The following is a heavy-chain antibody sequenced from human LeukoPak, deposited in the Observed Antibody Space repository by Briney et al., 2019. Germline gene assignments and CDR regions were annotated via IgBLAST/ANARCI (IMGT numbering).Heavy chain of an antibody. D-gene: IGHD3-22*01. CDR2: IYYTGNT. V-gene: IGHV4-31*03. CDR3: AGGPAYLDSVPDS. CDR1: GASISSDAYF. J-gene: IGHJ4*02. Sequence: SETLSLTCTVSGASISSDAYFWSWIRQHPGKGLEWLGYIYYTGNTAPNPSLRSRLTISRDTSKNQFSRSLTSVTAADTAVYYCAGGPAYLDSVPDSWGQGTLVTVSS.